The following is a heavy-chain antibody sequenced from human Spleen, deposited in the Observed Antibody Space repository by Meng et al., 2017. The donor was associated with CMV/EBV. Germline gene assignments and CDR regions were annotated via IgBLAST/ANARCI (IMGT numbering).Heavy chain of an antibody. V-gene: IGHV1-2*02. CDR3: ARTFYHSHEGGNYYSFYGVDV. CDR2: INPKSGGT. CDR1: GYTFTGYF. J-gene: IGHJ6*02. D-gene: IGHD2/OR15-2a*01. Sequence: ASVKVSCKASGYTFTGYFMYWVRQAPGQGLEWVGWINPKSGGTNYAQKFQGRVTMTRDTSINTASMELSRLRSDDTAVYYCARTFYHSHEGGNYYSFYGVDVWGQGTTVTVSS.